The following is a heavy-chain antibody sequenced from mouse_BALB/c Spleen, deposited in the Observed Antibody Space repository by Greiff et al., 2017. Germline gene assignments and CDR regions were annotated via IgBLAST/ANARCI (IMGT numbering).Heavy chain of an antibody. CDR2: ISSGGSYT. Sequence: EVMLVESGGGLVKPGGSLKLSCAASGFTFSSYTMSWVRQTPAKSLEWVATISSGGSYTYYPDSVKGRFTISRDNAKNTLYLQMSSLKSEDTAMYYCTREGYGSLYYFDYWGQGTTLTVSA. CDR3: TREGYGSLYYFDY. J-gene: IGHJ2*01. D-gene: IGHD1-2*01. CDR1: GFTFSSYT. V-gene: IGHV5-6-4*01.